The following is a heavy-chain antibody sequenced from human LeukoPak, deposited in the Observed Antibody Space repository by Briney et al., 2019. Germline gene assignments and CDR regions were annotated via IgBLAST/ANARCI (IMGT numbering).Heavy chain of an antibody. Sequence: PSETLSLTCAVYGGSFSGYYWSWIRQPPGKGLEWIGEINHSGSTNYNPSLKSRVTISVDTSKNQFSLKLSSVTAADTAVHFCARGGIVGATYDYWGQGTLVTVSS. D-gene: IGHD1-26*01. J-gene: IGHJ4*02. CDR3: ARGGIVGATYDY. V-gene: IGHV4-34*01. CDR1: GGSFSGYY. CDR2: INHSGST.